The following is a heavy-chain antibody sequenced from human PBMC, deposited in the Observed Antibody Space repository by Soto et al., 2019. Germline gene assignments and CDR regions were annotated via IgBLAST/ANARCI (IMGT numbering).Heavy chain of an antibody. V-gene: IGHV1-69*01. D-gene: IGHD3-10*01. CDR2: IIPIFGTA. CDR1: GGTFSSYA. J-gene: IGHJ6*02. Sequence: QVQLVQSGAEVKKPGSSVKVSCKASGGTFSSYAISWVRQAPGQGLEWMGGIIPIFGTANYAQKFQGRVTITADESTSTAYMELSSLRSEDTAVYYCAGRTPGRHYDGSGIGDYGMDVWGQGTTVTVSS. CDR3: AGRTPGRHYDGSGIGDYGMDV.